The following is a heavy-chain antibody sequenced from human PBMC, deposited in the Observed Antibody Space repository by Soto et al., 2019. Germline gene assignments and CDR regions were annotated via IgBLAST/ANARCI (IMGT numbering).Heavy chain of an antibody. J-gene: IGHJ5*02. V-gene: IGHV1-24*01. CDR2: FDPEDGET. D-gene: IGHD2-15*01. CDR3: ATEFGCSGGSCYSEVWFEP. Sequence: ASLKVSCNFSGYTLTELSMHCVRHTPGKGLEWIGGFDPEDGETIYAQKFQGRVTMTEDTSTDTAYMELSSLRSEDTAVYYCATEFGCSGGSCYSEVWFEPWGQGTLVTVSS. CDR1: GYTLTELS.